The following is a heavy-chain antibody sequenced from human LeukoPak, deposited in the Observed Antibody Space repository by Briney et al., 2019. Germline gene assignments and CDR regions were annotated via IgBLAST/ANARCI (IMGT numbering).Heavy chain of an antibody. J-gene: IGHJ4*02. D-gene: IGHD3-22*01. CDR3: VRIYYDSSGYYLTDYYFDS. CDR1: GDSFSSSSFH. V-gene: IGHV4-39*01. CDR2: SHYSGIT. Sequence: RSSETLSLTCTVSGDSFSSSSFHRGWIRQPPGRGLEWVASSHYSGITYYSPSLKSRVTVSVDTSRDRFSLQLSSVTAADTAVYYCVRIYYDSSGYYLTDYYFDSWGQGTLVTVSS.